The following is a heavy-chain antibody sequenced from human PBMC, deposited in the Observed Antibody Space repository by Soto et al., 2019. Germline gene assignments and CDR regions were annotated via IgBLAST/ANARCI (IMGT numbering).Heavy chain of an antibody. CDR2: INHSGST. V-gene: IGHV4-34*01. D-gene: IGHD3-10*01. Sequence: SETLSLTCAVYGGSFSGYYWTWIRQPPGTGLEWIGEINHSGSTNYNPSLKSRVTISVDTSKNQFSLNMNSVTAADTAVYYCARANRPITMAYLNWFDPCGQGTLVTVSS. CDR3: ARANRPITMAYLNWFDP. J-gene: IGHJ5*02. CDR1: GGSFSGYY.